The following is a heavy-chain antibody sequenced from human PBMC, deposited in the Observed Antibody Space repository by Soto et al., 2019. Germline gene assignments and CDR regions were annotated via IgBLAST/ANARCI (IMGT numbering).Heavy chain of an antibody. V-gene: IGHV4-59*08. CDR2: IYYSGST. Sequence: SETLSLTCTVSGGSISSYYWSWIRQPPGKGLEWIGYIYYSGSTNYNPSLKSRVTISVDTSKNQFSLKLSSVTAADTAVYYCARHGYCSSTSCYVLEHGNWYFALWGRGTLVTVSS. CDR1: GGSISSYY. D-gene: IGHD2-2*01. J-gene: IGHJ2*01. CDR3: ARHGYCSSTSCYVLEHGNWYFAL.